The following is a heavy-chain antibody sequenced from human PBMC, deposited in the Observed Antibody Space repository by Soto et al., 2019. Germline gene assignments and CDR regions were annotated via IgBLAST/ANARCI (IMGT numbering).Heavy chain of an antibody. CDR2: ISAYNGNT. V-gene: IGHV1-18*01. CDR1: GYTFTSYG. J-gene: IGHJ4*02. Sequence: ASVKVSCKASGYTFTSYGISWVRQAPGQGLEWMGWISAYNGNTNYAQKLQGRVTMTTDTSTSTAYMELRSLGSDDTAVYYCASEWFGEFVYYFDYWGQGTLVTVSS. CDR3: ASEWFGEFVYYFDY. D-gene: IGHD3-10*01.